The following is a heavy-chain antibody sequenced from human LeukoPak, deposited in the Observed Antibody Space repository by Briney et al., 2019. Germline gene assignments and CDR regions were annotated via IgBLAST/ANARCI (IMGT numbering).Heavy chain of an antibody. J-gene: IGHJ4*02. CDR3: ARVMYYYDSSGYPSFDY. D-gene: IGHD3-22*01. CDR1: GYTFTSYG. CDR2: ISAYNGNT. V-gene: IGHV1-18*01. Sequence: ASVKVSCKASGYTFTSYGVSWVRQAPGQGLEWMGWISAYNGNTNYAQKLQGRVTMTTDTSTSTAYMELRSLRSDDTAVYYCARVMYYYDSSGYPSFDYWGQGTLVTVSS.